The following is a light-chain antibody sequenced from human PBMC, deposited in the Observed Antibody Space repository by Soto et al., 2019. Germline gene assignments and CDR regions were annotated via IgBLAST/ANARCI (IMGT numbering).Light chain of an antibody. CDR3: SSYAGSDNFVL. V-gene: IGLV2-8*01. J-gene: IGLJ2*01. CDR1: SSDVGGYNF. CDR2: EVI. Sequence: QSVPSQPPSASGSPGQSVTISCTGSSSDVGGYNFVSWYQHLPGKAPKLMIYEVIQRPSGVPDRFSGSKSGNTASLTVSGLQAEDEADYYCSSYAGSDNFVLFGGGTKVTVL.